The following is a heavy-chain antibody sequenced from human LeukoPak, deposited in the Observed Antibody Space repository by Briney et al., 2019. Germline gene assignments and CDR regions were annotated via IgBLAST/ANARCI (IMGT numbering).Heavy chain of an antibody. J-gene: IGHJ3*02. V-gene: IGHV1-69*13. CDR2: IIPIFGTA. CDR3: ARDSLGSGPDEDAFDI. CDR1: GGTFSSYA. Sequence: VASVKVSCKASGGTFSSYAISWVRQAPGQGLEWMGGIIPIFGTANYAQKFQGRVTITADESTSTAYMELSSLRSEDTAVYYCARDSLGSGPDEDAFDIWGQGTMVTVSS. D-gene: IGHD3-10*01.